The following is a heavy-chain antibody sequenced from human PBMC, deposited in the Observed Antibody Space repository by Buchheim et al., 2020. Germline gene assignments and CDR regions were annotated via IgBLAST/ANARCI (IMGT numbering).Heavy chain of an antibody. CDR2: ITNGGGGT. CDR3: ARHGNSRSFDD. CDR1: GFTFGIYG. V-gene: IGHV3-23*01. D-gene: IGHD4-23*01. J-gene: IGHJ4*02. Sequence: EVQLLESGGGLVQLGGSLRLSCAASGFTFGIYGMTWVRQAPGKGLEWVSVITNGGGGTYYADSVKGRFTIPRDNSKNTLYLQLNSLRAEDTAVYYCARHGNSRSFDDWGQGTL.